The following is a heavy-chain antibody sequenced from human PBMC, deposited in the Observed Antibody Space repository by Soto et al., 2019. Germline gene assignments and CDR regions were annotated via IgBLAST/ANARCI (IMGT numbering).Heavy chain of an antibody. D-gene: IGHD4-17*01. CDR1: GFTFSNYG. J-gene: IGHJ6*02. CDR3: AKAHRYGGNLRGYYGMDV. Sequence: QVQLVESGGGVVQPGRSLRLSCAASGFTFSNYGIHWVRQAPGKGLEWVAVISYDGNNKYYADSVKGRFTISRDNSKNTLYLQKNSLRAEDTAVYYCAKAHRYGGNLRGYYGMDVWGQGTTVTVSS. CDR2: ISYDGNNK. V-gene: IGHV3-30*18.